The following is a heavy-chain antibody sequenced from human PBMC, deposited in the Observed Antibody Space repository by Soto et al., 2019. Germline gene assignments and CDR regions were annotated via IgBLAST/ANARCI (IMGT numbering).Heavy chain of an antibody. CDR1: GFRFAYYG. CDR3: ARDDIGAPHAFDM. V-gene: IGHV3-33*05. J-gene: IGHJ3*02. CDR2: KINDGSEK. D-gene: IGHD2-15*01. Sequence: QPGGSLRLSCVASGFRFAYYGFHWVRQAPGKGLEWVAVKINDGSEKNHADSVKDRLTISRDNSKNTLYLQMDSLRAGDTALYYCARDDIGAPHAFDMWGQGTMVTVSS.